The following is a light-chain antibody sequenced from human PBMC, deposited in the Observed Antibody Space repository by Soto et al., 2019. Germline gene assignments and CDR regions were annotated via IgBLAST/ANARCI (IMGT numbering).Light chain of an antibody. V-gene: IGKV1-5*03. J-gene: IGKJ1*01. CDR1: QSISNW. CDR3: QQYNSYSWT. Sequence: IQMPQSPSTLSASVGDRVTITCRSSQSISNWLAWYQQKPGKAPKLLIYKASSLESGVPSRFSGSGSGTEFTLTISSLQPDDFATYYCQQYNSYSWTFGQGTKVDI. CDR2: KAS.